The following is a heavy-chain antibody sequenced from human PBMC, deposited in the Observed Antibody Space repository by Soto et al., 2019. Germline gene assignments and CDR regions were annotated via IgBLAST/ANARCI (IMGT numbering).Heavy chain of an antibody. CDR1: GYTFTSYD. J-gene: IGHJ6*02. CDR2: MNPNSGNT. Sequence: QVQLVQSGAEVKKPGASVKVSCKASGYTFTSYDINWVRQATGQGLEWMGWMNPNSGNTGYAQKFQGRVTMTRNTSISTAYMELSSLRSEDTAVYYCARRGYSSSWYYYYYYGRDVWGQGTTVTVSS. CDR3: ARRGYSSSWYYYYYYGRDV. D-gene: IGHD6-13*01. V-gene: IGHV1-8*01.